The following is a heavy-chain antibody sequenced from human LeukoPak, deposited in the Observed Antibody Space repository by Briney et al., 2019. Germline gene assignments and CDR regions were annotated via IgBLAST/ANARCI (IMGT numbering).Heavy chain of an antibody. V-gene: IGHV4-38-2*02. Sequence: SETLSLTCKVSGYPIGLDYYWVWIRQDPGRGLQWIGGFHRGRIQYNSALKSRVTISIDSSKNQFSLRMWPVTAADTAFYFCARAPSSYESGNGYPNLGWLDPWGQGALVIVSS. D-gene: IGHD5-24*01. CDR3: ARAPSSYESGNGYPNLGWLDP. CDR2: FHRGRI. CDR1: GYPIGLDYY. J-gene: IGHJ5*02.